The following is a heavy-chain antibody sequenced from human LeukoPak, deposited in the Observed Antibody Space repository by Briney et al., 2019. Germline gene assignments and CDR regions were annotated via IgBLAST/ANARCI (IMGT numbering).Heavy chain of an antibody. V-gene: IGHV4-59*01. CDR2: IHYSGST. CDR1: GGSISSYY. Sequence: SETLSLTXTVSGGSISSYYWSWIRQPPGKGLEWIGYIHYSGSTNYNPSLKSRVTISVDTSKNQFSLKLSSVTAADTAVYYCAREQYADLIFDSWGQGNLVTVSS. J-gene: IGHJ4*02. CDR3: AREQYADLIFDS. D-gene: IGHD4-17*01.